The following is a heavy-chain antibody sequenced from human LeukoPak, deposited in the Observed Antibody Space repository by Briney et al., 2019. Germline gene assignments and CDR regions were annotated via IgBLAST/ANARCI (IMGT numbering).Heavy chain of an antibody. Sequence: GGSLRLSCAASGFIFNSYGMHWVRQAPCKGLGWVAVIWYDGSNKYYADSVEGRFTISRDNSKNTLYLQMNSLRAEDTAVYYCARGAGAVAVMYYFDYWGQGTLVTVSS. CDR1: GFIFNSYG. CDR3: ARGAGAVAVMYYFDY. J-gene: IGHJ4*02. CDR2: IWYDGSNK. D-gene: IGHD6-19*01. V-gene: IGHV3-33*01.